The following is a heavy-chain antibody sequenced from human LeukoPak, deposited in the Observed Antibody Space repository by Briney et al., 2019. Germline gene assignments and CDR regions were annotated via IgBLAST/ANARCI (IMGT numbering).Heavy chain of an antibody. J-gene: IGHJ3*02. D-gene: IGHD6-25*01. CDR1: GFTFDDYA. Sequence: PGRSLRLSCAASGFTFDDYAMLWVRQAPGKGLEWVSGISWNSGSIGYADSVKGRFTISRDNAENSLYLQMNSLRAEDTALYYCAKGLGVLAAYDAFDIWGQGTMVTVSS. CDR3: AKGLGVLAAYDAFDI. CDR2: ISWNSGSI. V-gene: IGHV3-9*01.